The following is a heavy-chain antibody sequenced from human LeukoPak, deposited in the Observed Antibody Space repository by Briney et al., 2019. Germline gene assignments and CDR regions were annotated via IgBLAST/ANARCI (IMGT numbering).Heavy chain of an antibody. J-gene: IGHJ4*02. V-gene: IGHV3-23*01. D-gene: IGHD2-15*01. CDR2: ISGNGGST. CDR3: AKDRLRYCSGGGCYSPVDY. CDR1: GFTVSSHY. Sequence: PGGSLRLSCAASGFTVSSHYMSWVRQAPGKGLEWLSAISGNGGSTYYADSVKGRFTISRDNSKNTLYLQMNSLRAEDTTIFYCAKDRLRYCSGGGCYSPVDYWGQGTLVTVSS.